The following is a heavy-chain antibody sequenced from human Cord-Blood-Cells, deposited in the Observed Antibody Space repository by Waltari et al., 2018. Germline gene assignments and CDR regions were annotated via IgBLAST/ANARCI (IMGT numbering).Heavy chain of an antibody. CDR3: AKDIDGSGSYFAFDI. J-gene: IGHJ3*02. CDR2: ISWNSGSI. V-gene: IGHV3-9*01. Sequence: EVQLVESGGGLVQPGRSLRLSCAASGFTFDDYAMHWVRQAPGKGLEWVSGISWNSGSIGYADSVKGRFTISRDNAKNSLYLQMNSLRAEDTALYYCAKDIDGSGSYFAFDIWGQGTMVTVSS. CDR1: GFTFDDYA. D-gene: IGHD3-10*01.